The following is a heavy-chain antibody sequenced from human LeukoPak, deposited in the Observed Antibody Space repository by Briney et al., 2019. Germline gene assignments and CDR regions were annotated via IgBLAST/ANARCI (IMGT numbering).Heavy chain of an antibody. CDR1: GYTFTGYF. Sequence: GASVTVSCKASGYTFTGYFVHWVRQAPGQGFQWMGWINPNTGGTNYAQKFQGRVTMTRDTSISTAYMELSRLRSDDTAVYYCASGDYGDPPLNYWGQGTLVTVSS. CDR2: INPNTGGT. V-gene: IGHV1-2*02. J-gene: IGHJ4*02. D-gene: IGHD4/OR15-4a*01. CDR3: ASGDYGDPPLNY.